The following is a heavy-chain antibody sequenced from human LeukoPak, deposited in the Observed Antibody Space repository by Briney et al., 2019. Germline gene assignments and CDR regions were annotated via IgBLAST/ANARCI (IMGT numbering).Heavy chain of an antibody. CDR2: INPNSGDT. V-gene: IGHV1-2*02. CDR1: GYIFTGYY. D-gene: IGHD2-2*03. CDR3: TRGRRLDNAPTAPCEY. J-gene: IGHJ4*02. Sequence: GASVKVSCKASGYIFTGYYMHWVRRAPGQGLEWMGWINPNSGDTDYAQKFQGRVTMTRDTSIRTVYMELSSLKSDDTAVYYCTRGRRLDNAPTAPCEYWGQGTLVTVSS.